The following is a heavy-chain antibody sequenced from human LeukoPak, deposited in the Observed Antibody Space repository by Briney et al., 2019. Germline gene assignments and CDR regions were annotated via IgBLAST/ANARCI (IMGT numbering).Heavy chain of an antibody. CDR3: ARDIQLLYYYYYMDV. J-gene: IGHJ6*03. D-gene: IGHD5-18*01. V-gene: IGHV1-46*01. CDR2: INPSGGST. CDR1: GYTFTSYY. Sequence: ASVKVSCKASGYTFTSYYIHWVRQAPGQGLEWMGIINPSGGSTIYAQKFQGRVTMTRDMSTSTVYMELSSLRSEDTAVYHCARDIQLLYYYYYMDVWGKGTTVTVSS.